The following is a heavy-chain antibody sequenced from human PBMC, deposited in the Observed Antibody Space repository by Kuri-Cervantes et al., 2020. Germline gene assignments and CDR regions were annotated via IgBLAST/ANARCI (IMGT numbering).Heavy chain of an antibody. D-gene: IGHD4-17*01. CDR1: GGTFSSYA. J-gene: IGHJ4*02. V-gene: IGHV1-69*06. CDR2: IIPIFDAP. Sequence: SVKVSCKASGGTFSSYAISWMRQALGQGLEWVGGIIPIFDAPHYAQKFQGRVTITADNSTSTAYMELSSLRSEDTAVYYCARALTTVKKLAFEYWGQGTLVTVSS. CDR3: ARALTTVKKLAFEY.